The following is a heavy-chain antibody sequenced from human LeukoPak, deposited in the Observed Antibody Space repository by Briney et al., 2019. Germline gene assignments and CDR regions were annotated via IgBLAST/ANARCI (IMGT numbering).Heavy chain of an antibody. J-gene: IGHJ4*02. CDR1: GGSISSYY. D-gene: IGHD4-17*01. CDR3: ARLLAYGADY. CDR2: IDYSGST. V-gene: IGHV4-59*05. Sequence: SETLSLTCTVSGGSISSYYWSWIRQPPGKGLEWIGSIDYSGSTYYNPSLKSRVTISVDTSKNQISLKLSSVTAADTAVYYCARLLAYGADYWGQGTLVTVSS.